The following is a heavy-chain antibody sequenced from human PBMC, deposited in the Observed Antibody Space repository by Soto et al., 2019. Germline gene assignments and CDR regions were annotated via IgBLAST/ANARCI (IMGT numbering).Heavy chain of an antibody. D-gene: IGHD3-10*01. V-gene: IGHV1-18*01. J-gene: IGHJ5*02. CDR1: GYTFTSYG. Sequence: ASVKVSCKASGYTFTSYGISWVRQAPGQGLEWMGWISAYNGNTNYAQKLQGRVTMTTDTSTSTAYMELRSLRSDDTAVYYCARAGVLLWSRKTLPFDPWGQGTLVTVSS. CDR2: ISAYNGNT. CDR3: ARAGVLLWSRKTLPFDP.